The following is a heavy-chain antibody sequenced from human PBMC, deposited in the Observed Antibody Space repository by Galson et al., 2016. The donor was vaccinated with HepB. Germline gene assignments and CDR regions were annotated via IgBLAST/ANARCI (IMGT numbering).Heavy chain of an antibody. J-gene: IGHJ6*02. CDR3: ARYKRYYHGSGRVNYYYIMDV. Sequence: ATLSLTCAVYGGSFSDHYWNWIRQPPGKGLEWIGEINHGGSTNYNPSLKSRVTMTVDTSKNEFSLKLNSVTAADTAVYYCARYKRYYHGSGRVNYYYIMDVWGQGTTVIVSS. CDR2: INHGGST. V-gene: IGHV4-34*01. CDR1: GGSFSDHY. D-gene: IGHD3-10*01.